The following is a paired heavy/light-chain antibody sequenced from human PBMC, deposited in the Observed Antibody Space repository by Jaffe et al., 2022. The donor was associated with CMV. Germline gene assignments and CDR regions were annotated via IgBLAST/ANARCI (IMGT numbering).Heavy chain of an antibody. CDR3: GRVGTGDYIDY. J-gene: IGHJ4*01. D-gene: IGHD7-27*01. Sequence: QVHLVESGGGLVKPGGSLRLSCVASGFTFSDYYMSWIRQAPGKGLEWVSYMNGRGSTIYYADSVRGRFSVSRDNAKNSLYLQMNSLGLEDTAVYYCGRVGTGDYIDYWGHGTLVTVSS. V-gene: IGHV3-11*01. CDR2: MNGRGSTI. CDR1: GFTFSDYY.
Light chain of an antibody. Sequence: EIVLTQSPATVSVSPGERATLSCRASQSVSTNLAWYQQKPGQAPRLLIHDASTRAIGIPARFSGSGSGTEFTLTISSLQSEDFAIYYCQQYVHWYTFGQGTKVEIK. CDR2: DAS. J-gene: IGKJ2*01. CDR1: QSVSTN. V-gene: IGKV3-15*01. CDR3: QQYVHWYT.